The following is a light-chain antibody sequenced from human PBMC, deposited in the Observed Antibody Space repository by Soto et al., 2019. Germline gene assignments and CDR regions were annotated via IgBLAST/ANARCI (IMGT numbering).Light chain of an antibody. J-gene: IGKJ2*01. CDR2: GAS. Sequence: AIQVTQSPASLSSSLLDIVTITCRASQDIRKDLAWYQQKPGKAPQILIYGASTLQTGVASRFSGSGSATDFTLTISSLQPEDSAAYYCLQDYNYPFTFGQGTKVDIK. CDR3: LQDYNYPFT. V-gene: IGKV1-6*01. CDR1: QDIRKD.